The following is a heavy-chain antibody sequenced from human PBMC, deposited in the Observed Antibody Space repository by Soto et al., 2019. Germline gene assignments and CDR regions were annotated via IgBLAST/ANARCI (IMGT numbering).Heavy chain of an antibody. D-gene: IGHD3-22*01. Sequence: GGSLRLSCEASGFFFSNLWMTWVRQAPGKGLEWVAVIWYDGSNKYYADSVKGRFTISRDNSKNTLYLQMNSLRAEDTVVYYCARDYYDSSGYYGYWGQGTLVTVSS. CDR2: IWYDGSNK. V-gene: IGHV3-33*08. CDR1: GFFFSNLW. J-gene: IGHJ4*02. CDR3: ARDYYDSSGYYGY.